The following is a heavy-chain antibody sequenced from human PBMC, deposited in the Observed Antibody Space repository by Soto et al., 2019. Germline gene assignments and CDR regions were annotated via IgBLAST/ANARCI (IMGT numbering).Heavy chain of an antibody. Sequence: ASVKVSCKASGYTFTGYYMHWVLQAPGQGLERMGWINPNSGGTNYAQKFQGWVTMTRDTSISTAYMELSRLRSDDTAVYYCARGGYYYDSSGPYPPHFDYWGQGTLVTVSS. D-gene: IGHD3-22*01. CDR1: GYTFTGYY. J-gene: IGHJ4*02. V-gene: IGHV1-2*04. CDR3: ARGGYYYDSSGPYPPHFDY. CDR2: INPNSGGT.